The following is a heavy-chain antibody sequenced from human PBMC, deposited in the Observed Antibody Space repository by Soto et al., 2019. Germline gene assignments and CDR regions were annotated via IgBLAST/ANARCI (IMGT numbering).Heavy chain of an antibody. Sequence: GGSLRLSCAASGFTVSSNYMSWVRQAPGKGLEWVSVIYSGGSTYYADSVKGRFTISRDNSKNTLYLQMNSLRAEDTAVYYCARDLTGRILTGYYMGAFDIWGQGTMVTVSS. CDR2: IYSGGST. CDR3: ARDLTGRILTGYYMGAFDI. V-gene: IGHV3-66*01. D-gene: IGHD3-9*01. J-gene: IGHJ3*02. CDR1: GFTVSSNY.